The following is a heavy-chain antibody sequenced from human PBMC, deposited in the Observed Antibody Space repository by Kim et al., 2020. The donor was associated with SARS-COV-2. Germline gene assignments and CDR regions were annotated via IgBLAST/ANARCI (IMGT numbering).Heavy chain of an antibody. CDR1: GFTFSNAW. J-gene: IGHJ6*02. D-gene: IGHD3-10*01. CDR3: TTAYYYGSGSYYNPIYYYYGMDV. V-gene: IGHV3-15*01. Sequence: GGSLRLSCAASGFTFSNAWMSWVRQAPGKGLEWVGRIKSKTDGGTTDYAAPVKGRFTISRDDSKNTLYLQMNSLKTEDTAVYYCTTAYYYGSGSYYNPIYYYYGMDVWGQGTTVTVSS. CDR2: IKSKTDGGTT.